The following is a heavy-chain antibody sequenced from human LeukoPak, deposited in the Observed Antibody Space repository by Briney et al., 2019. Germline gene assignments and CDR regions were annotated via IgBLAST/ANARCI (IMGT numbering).Heavy chain of an antibody. D-gene: IGHD1/OR15-1a*01. CDR1: GFTFSNYG. CDR2: ISYDGNYK. J-gene: IGHJ4*02. Sequence: GGSLRLSCAASGFTFSNYGMHRVRQAPGKGLEWVAVISYDGNYKYYADSVKGRFTISRDDSKNTLYLQMNSLRAEDTAVYYCARDAAPGEQYYFDYWGQGTLVTVSP. V-gene: IGHV3-33*01. CDR3: ARDAAPGEQYYFDY.